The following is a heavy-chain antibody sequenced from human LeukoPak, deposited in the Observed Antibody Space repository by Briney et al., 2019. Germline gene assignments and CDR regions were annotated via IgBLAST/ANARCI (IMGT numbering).Heavy chain of an antibody. V-gene: IGHV4-59*01. D-gene: IGHD6-19*01. CDR3: ARDGSSGWYFNWFDP. Sequence: SETLSLTCTVSSGSISSYYWSWIRQPPGKGLEWIGYIYYSGSTNYNPSLKSRVTISVDTSKNQFSLKLSSVTAADTAVYYCARDGSSGWYFNWFDPWGQGTLVTVSS. CDR2: IYYSGST. CDR1: SGSISSYY. J-gene: IGHJ5*02.